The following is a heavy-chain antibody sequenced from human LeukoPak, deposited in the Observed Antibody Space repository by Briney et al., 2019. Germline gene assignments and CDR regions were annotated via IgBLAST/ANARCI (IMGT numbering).Heavy chain of an antibody. CDR1: GGSITNYY. J-gene: IGHJ3*02. D-gene: IGHD3-22*01. CDR3: ARDRYYYDSSSYFSAFDT. V-gene: IGHV4-59*12. Sequence: SETLSLTCAVSGGSITNYYWSWIRQSPGKGLEWIGFIYYNGNTNYNPSLKSRVTMSVDSSKNRFSLKLRSVTAADTAVYYCARDRYYYDSSSYFSAFDTWGQGTMVTVSS. CDR2: IYYNGNT.